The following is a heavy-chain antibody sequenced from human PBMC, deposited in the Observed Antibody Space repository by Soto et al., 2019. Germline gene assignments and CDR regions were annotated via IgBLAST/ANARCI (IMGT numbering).Heavy chain of an antibody. CDR2: ISYDGSNK. V-gene: IGHV3-30*18. J-gene: IGHJ6*02. CDR3: AKEQRYYDILTGYYGDYYGMDV. D-gene: IGHD3-9*01. CDR1: GFTFSSYG. Sequence: GGSLRLSCAASGFTFSSYGMHWVRQAPGKGLEWVAVISYDGSNKYYADSVKGRFTISRDNSKNTLYLQMNSLLAEDTAVYYCAKEQRYYDILTGYYGDYYGMDVWGQGTTVTVSS.